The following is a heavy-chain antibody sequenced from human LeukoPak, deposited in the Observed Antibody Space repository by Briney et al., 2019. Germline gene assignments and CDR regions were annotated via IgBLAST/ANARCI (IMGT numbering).Heavy chain of an antibody. CDR2: ISRSGSTK. CDR1: GFTFSDYY. Sequence: GGSLRLSCAASGFTFSDYYMSWIRQAPGKGLEWVSSISRSGSTKYYADSVKGRFTISRDNAKNSLFLQMNSLRAEDTAVYYCARVLRYCSGGNCYSGGLGYMDVWGKGTTVTISS. V-gene: IGHV3-11*01. CDR3: ARVLRYCSGGNCYSGGLGYMDV. D-gene: IGHD2-15*01. J-gene: IGHJ6*03.